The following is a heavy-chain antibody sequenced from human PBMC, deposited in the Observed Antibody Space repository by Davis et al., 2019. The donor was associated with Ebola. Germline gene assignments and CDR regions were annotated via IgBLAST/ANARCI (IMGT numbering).Heavy chain of an antibody. Sequence: AASVKVSCKASGYTFTSSDINWVRQAPGQGLAWKGWMNPNSCNTGYAQKFQGRVTMTRHTSISTAYMELSRLGTEDPADYYCAMVQDIVVVPAASGYYYYGMDVWGKGTTVTVSS. J-gene: IGHJ6*04. V-gene: IGHV1-8*01. CDR1: GYTFTSSD. CDR2: MNPNSCNT. D-gene: IGHD2-2*01. CDR3: AMVQDIVVVPAASGYYYYGMDV.